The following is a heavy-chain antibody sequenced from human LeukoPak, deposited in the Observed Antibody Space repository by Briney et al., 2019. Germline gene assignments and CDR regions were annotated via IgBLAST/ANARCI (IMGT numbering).Heavy chain of an antibody. CDR1: GGSISSGGYS. D-gene: IGHD3-22*01. CDR2: IYHSGST. V-gene: IGHV4-30-2*01. J-gene: IGHJ4*02. Sequence: PSETLSLTCAVSGGSISSGGYSWSWIRQPPGKGLEWIGYIYHSGSTYYNPSLKSRVTISVDRSKNQFSLKLSSVTAADTAVYYCARVAVGQWFSFDYRGQGTLVTVSS. CDR3: ARVAVGQWFSFDY.